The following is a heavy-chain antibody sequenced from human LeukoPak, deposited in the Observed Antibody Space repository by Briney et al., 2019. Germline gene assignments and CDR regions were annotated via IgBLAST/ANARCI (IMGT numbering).Heavy chain of an antibody. CDR3: ARDMTAYYYDSSGYSVGY. D-gene: IGHD3-22*01. CDR2: INPNSGGT. J-gene: IGHJ4*02. CDR1: GYTFTGYY. V-gene: IGHV1-2*02. Sequence: ASVKVSCKASGYTFTGYYMRWVRQAPGQGLEWMGWINPNSGGTNYAQKFQGRVTMTRDTSISTAYMELSRLRSDDTAVYYCARDMTAYYYDSSGYSVGYWGQGTLVTVSS.